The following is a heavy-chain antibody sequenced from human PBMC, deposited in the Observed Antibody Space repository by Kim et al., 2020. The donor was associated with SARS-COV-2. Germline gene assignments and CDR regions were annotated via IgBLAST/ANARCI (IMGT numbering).Heavy chain of an antibody. Sequence: YYADGGKGRFTVSRDNAKSTVYLEMNSLRVEDTAVYYCAKGDSSGSEWGQGTLVTVSS. D-gene: IGHD3-22*01. V-gene: IGHV3-23*01. CDR3: AKGDSSGSE. J-gene: IGHJ4*02.